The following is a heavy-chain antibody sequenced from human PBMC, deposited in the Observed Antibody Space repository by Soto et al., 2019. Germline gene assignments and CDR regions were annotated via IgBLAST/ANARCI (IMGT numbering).Heavy chain of an antibody. Sequence: QVTLKESGPVLVKPTETLTLTCSVSGFSLSKARMGVSWIRQPPGKALEWLAHIFWNDERSYNTSLKSRLTISRDTSKSQVVLTMTTVDPVDTGTYFCARALREVLPIYYPDSWGQGTLVTVSS. V-gene: IGHV2-26*01. D-gene: IGHD1-26*01. CDR2: IFWNDER. CDR1: GFSLSKARMG. CDR3: ARALREVLPIYYPDS. J-gene: IGHJ4*02.